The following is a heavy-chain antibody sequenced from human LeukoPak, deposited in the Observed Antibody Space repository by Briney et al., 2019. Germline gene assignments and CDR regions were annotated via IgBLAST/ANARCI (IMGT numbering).Heavy chain of an antibody. Sequence: PSETLSLTCTVSGGSISSGGYYWRWIRQHPGKGLEWIGYIYYTGSPYYNPSLKSRVTISVDTSKNQFSLKLRSVTAADTAVYYCARDPYYYDSSDYLVWGQGTLVTVSS. D-gene: IGHD3-22*01. J-gene: IGHJ4*02. CDR2: IYYTGSP. CDR1: GGSISSGGYY. CDR3: ARDPYYYDSSDYLV. V-gene: IGHV4-31*03.